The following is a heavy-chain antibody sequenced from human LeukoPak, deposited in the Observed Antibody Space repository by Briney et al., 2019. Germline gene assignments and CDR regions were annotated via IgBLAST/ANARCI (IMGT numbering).Heavy chain of an antibody. CDR3: ASRGYTYGHLDY. CDR1: GGYISRGHYY. D-gene: IGHD5-18*01. Sequence: SHTLSLTCTLCGGYISRGHYYWRSIRQPPGKALEWIWYIYYSVSTYHNPSLKSRVTISIDTSKYQFSLKLSSVTAADTAMYYCASRGYTYGHLDYWGPGTLVSVSS. J-gene: IGHJ4*02. CDR2: IYYSVST. V-gene: IGHV4-30-4*01.